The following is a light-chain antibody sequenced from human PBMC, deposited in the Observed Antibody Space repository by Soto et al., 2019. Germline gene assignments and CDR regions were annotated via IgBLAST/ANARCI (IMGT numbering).Light chain of an antibody. J-gene: IGLJ1*01. V-gene: IGLV2-14*02. Sequence: QSALTQPASVSGSPGQSITISCTGTSNDVGSFNLVSWYRQHPGKAPELMIYEVSNRPSGVSNRFSGSKSGNTASLTISGLQAEDEADYYCNSYTTGSTYVFGTGTKVTVL. CDR3: NSYTTGSTYV. CDR1: SNDVGSFNL. CDR2: EVS.